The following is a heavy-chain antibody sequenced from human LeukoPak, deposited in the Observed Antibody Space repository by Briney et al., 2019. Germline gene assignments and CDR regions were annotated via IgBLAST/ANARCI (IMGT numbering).Heavy chain of an antibody. D-gene: IGHD3-3*01. Sequence: GGSLRLSCSASGFTFSRSDMIWVRQAPGKGLEWVSIISGSGGSTSYADSVRGRFTISRDNSDNRLYLQMNSLRVEDTAVYYCALDFWSVFDYWGQGTLVTVSS. V-gene: IGHV3-23*01. CDR2: ISGSGGST. J-gene: IGHJ4*02. CDR1: GFTFSRSD. CDR3: ALDFWSVFDY.